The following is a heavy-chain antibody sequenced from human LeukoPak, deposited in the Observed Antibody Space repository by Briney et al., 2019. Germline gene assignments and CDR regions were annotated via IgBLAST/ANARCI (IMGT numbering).Heavy chain of an antibody. J-gene: IGHJ6*03. CDR3: ARLPPLLPTRYYYYYMDV. CDR2: IKQDGSEK. D-gene: IGHD2-15*01. CDR1: GFTFSSYS. Sequence: GGSLRLSCAASGFTFSSYSMNWVRQAPGKGLEWVANIKQDGSEKYYVDSVKGRFTISRDNAKNSLYLQMNSLRAEDTAVYYCARLPPLLPTRYYYYYMDVWGKGTTVTVSS. V-gene: IGHV3-7*01.